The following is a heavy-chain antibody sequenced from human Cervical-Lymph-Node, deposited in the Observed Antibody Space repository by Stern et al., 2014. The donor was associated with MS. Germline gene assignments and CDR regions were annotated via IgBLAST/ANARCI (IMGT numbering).Heavy chain of an antibody. CDR2: INRNSGNV. CDR1: GFTFTDYF. V-gene: IGHV3-9*01. CDR3: ARDLVLLVGSQTYYSGLDV. D-gene: IGHD3-10*01. J-gene: IGHJ6*02. Sequence: EVQLVESGGDLVQPGGSLRLSCAASGFTFTDYFINWVRQAPGKGLEWVSGINRNSGNVGYAAPLKGRFTISRDNAKNAVYLQMDSLRREDTALYYCARDLVLLVGSQTYYSGLDVWGQGTMVTVSS.